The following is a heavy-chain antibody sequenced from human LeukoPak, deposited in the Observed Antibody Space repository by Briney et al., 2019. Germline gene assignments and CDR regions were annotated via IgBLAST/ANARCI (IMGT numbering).Heavy chain of an antibody. Sequence: GESLKISCKGSGYRFTTYWIGWVRQMPGKGLEWMGINYPSDSDTRYSPSFQGQITISADKSINTAYLQWSSLKASDTAMYYCASGPAVTGETFDYWGQGTLVTVSS. CDR1: GYRFTTYW. J-gene: IGHJ4*02. CDR2: NYPSDSDT. V-gene: IGHV5-51*01. CDR3: ASGPAVTGETFDY. D-gene: IGHD6-19*01.